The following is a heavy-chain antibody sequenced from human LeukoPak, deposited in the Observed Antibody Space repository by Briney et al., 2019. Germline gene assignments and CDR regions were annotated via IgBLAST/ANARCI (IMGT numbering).Heavy chain of an antibody. J-gene: IGHJ6*02. Sequence: TSETLSLTCAVYGGSFSGYYWSWIRQPPGKGLEWIGEINHSGSTNYNPSLKSRVTISVDTSKDQFSLKLSSVTAADTAVYYCARGMILFLEWLSHYYGMDVWGQGTTVTVSS. D-gene: IGHD3-3*01. CDR3: ARGMILFLEWLSHYYGMDV. CDR1: GGSFSGYY. V-gene: IGHV4-34*01. CDR2: INHSGST.